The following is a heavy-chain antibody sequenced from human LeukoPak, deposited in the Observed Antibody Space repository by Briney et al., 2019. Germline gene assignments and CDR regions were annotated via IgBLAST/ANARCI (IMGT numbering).Heavy chain of an antibody. D-gene: IGHD2-2*01. Sequence: GGSLRLSCAASGFTFNSYAMSWVRQAPGKGLERVSTLSGSGTITNYADSVKGRFTISRDNPKNTLYLQMNSLRAEDTAVYYCARVGTKCLDYWGQGTLVTVSS. CDR1: GFTFNSYA. V-gene: IGHV3-23*01. J-gene: IGHJ4*02. CDR3: ARVGTKCLDY. CDR2: LSGSGTIT.